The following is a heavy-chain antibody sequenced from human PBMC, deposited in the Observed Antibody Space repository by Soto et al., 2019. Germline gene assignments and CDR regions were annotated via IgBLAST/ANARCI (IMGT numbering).Heavy chain of an antibody. V-gene: IGHV3-23*01. CDR2: ISGSGGST. J-gene: IGHJ4*02. Sequence: PGGSLRLSCAASGFTFSSHAMSWVRQAPGKGLEWVSAISGSGGSTYYADSVKGRFTISRDNSRNTLYLQMNSLRAEDTAVYYCAKVRIAAAGGGLDYWGQGTLVTVSS. CDR1: GFTFSSHA. CDR3: AKVRIAAAGGGLDY. D-gene: IGHD6-13*01.